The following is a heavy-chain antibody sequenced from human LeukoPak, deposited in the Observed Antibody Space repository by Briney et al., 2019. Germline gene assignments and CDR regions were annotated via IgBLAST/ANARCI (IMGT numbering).Heavy chain of an antibody. CDR3: TTDRSYGYFDY. J-gene: IGHJ4*02. V-gene: IGHV3-15*01. CDR1: GFSFSNAW. CDR2: IKSKTDGGTT. Sequence: GGSLRLSCAASGFSFSNAWMSWVRQAPGKGLEWVGHIKSKTDGGTTDYAAPVKGRFIISRDDSKNTLYLQMNSLKTEDTAVYYCTTDRSYGYFDYWGQGTLVTVSS. D-gene: IGHD5-18*01.